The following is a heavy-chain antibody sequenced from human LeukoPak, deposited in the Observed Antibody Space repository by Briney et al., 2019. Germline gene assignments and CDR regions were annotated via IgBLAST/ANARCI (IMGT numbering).Heavy chain of an antibody. CDR3: AKADWGSVLWFGELSMGYDY. CDR1: GFTFSSYA. V-gene: IGHV3-30*04. CDR2: ISYDGRNK. J-gene: IGHJ4*02. Sequence: GGSLRLSCAASGFTFSSYAMHWVRQAPGKGLEWVAVISYDGRNKYYADSVKGRFTISRDNSKNTLYLQMNSLRAEDTAVYYCAKADWGSVLWFGELSMGYDYWGQGTLVTVSS. D-gene: IGHD3-10*01.